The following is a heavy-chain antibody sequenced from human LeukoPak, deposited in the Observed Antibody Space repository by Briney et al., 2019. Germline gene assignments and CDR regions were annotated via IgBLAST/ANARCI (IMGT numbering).Heavy chain of an antibody. CDR3: ARDRRNWNVEYNWFDP. CDR1: GGSFSGYY. CDR2: INHSGST. Sequence: SETLSLTCAVYGGSFSGYYWSWIRQPPGKGLEWIGEINHSGSTNYNPSLKSRVTISVDTSKNQFSLKLSSVTAADTAVYYCARDRRNWNVEYNWFDPWGQGTLVTVSS. J-gene: IGHJ5*02. V-gene: IGHV4-34*01. D-gene: IGHD1-20*01.